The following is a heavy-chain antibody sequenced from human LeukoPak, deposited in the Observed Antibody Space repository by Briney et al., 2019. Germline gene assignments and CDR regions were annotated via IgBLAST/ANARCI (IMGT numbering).Heavy chain of an antibody. J-gene: IGHJ6*02. CDR2: IYYSGST. CDR1: GGSISSYY. CDR3: ARVRRGINASYYYGMDV. Sequence: TSETLSLTCTVPGGSISSYYWSWIRQPPGKGLEWIGYIYYSGSTNYNPSLKSRVTISVDTSKNQLSLKLSSVTAADTAVYYCARVRRGINASYYYGMDVWGQGTTVTVSS. D-gene: IGHD2-15*01. V-gene: IGHV4-59*01.